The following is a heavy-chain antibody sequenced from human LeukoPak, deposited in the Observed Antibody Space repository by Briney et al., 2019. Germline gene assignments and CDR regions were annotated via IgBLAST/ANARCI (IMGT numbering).Heavy chain of an antibody. D-gene: IGHD2-15*01. CDR1: GFTFSSYA. CDR3: ATSRSEGFN. V-gene: IGHV3-30-3*01. CDR2: ISYDGSNK. J-gene: IGHJ4*02. Sequence: GGSLRLSCAASGFTFSSYAMHWVRQAPGKGLEWVAVISYDGSNKNYADSVKGRFTISRDNSKNTLYLQMNSLRAEDTAVYYCATSRSEGFNWGQGTLVTVSS.